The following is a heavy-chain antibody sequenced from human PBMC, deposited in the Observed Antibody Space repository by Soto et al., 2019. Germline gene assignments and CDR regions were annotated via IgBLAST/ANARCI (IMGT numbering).Heavy chain of an antibody. V-gene: IGHV1-69*04. CDR3: AREGTYYYDSSGLRIFDY. D-gene: IGHD3-22*01. J-gene: IGHJ4*02. CDR1: GVTFSSYA. Sequence: SVKVSCKASGVTFSSYAISWVRQAPGQGLEWMGRIIPICGRANYAQKFQGRVTMTRDTSTSTVYMELSSLRSEDTAVYYCAREGTYYYDSSGLRIFDYWGQGTLVTVSS. CDR2: IIPICGRA.